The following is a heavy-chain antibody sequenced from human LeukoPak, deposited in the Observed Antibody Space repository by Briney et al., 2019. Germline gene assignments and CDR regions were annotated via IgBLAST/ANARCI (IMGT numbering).Heavy chain of an antibody. CDR2: IYTSGST. Sequence: SETLSLTCTVSGVSISSYYWSWIRQPAGKGLEWIWRIYTSGSTNYNPSLKSRVTISVDKSKNQFSLKLSSVTAADTAVYYCAREGYYDILTATNLFDYWGQGTLVTVSS. V-gene: IGHV4-4*07. CDR1: GVSISSYY. CDR3: AREGYYDILTATNLFDY. D-gene: IGHD3-9*01. J-gene: IGHJ4*02.